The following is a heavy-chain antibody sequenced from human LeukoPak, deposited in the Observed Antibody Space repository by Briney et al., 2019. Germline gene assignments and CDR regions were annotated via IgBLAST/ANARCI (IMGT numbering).Heavy chain of an antibody. CDR1: GFTFSSYA. Sequence: GRSLRLSCAASGFTFSSYAMHWVRQAPGKGLEWVAVISYDGSNKYYADSVKGRFTISRDNSKNTLYLQMNSLRAEDTAVYYCAREAPYCSRTSCYGGWFDPWGQGTLVTVSS. V-gene: IGHV3-30*01. J-gene: IGHJ5*02. CDR2: ISYDGSNK. D-gene: IGHD2-2*01. CDR3: AREAPYCSRTSCYGGWFDP.